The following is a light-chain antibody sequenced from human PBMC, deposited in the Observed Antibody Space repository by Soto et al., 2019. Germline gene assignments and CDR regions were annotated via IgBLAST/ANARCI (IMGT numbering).Light chain of an antibody. Sequence: RMSQAPASRSASVGDRVTITCRASQSIVTYLNWYLQKPGKAPKLLIYAASNLQSGVPSRFSGSGSGTDFTLTISSLQPEDFATYFCQQSYSTPPWTLGQGTKVDIK. CDR3: QQSYSTPPWT. CDR2: AAS. J-gene: IGKJ1*01. CDR1: QSIVTY. V-gene: IGKV1-39*01.